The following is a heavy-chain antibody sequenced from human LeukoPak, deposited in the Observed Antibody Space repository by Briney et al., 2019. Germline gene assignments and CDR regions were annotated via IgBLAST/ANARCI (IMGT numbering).Heavy chain of an antibody. CDR3: AKAVAGRFDY. D-gene: IGHD6-19*01. J-gene: IGHJ4*02. V-gene: IGHV3-23*01. CDR1: GFTFSNYA. Sequence: GGSLRLSCAASGFTFSNYAMSWVRQAPGEGLEWVSAISGSGGSTYYADSVKGRFTISRDNSKNTLYLQMNSLRAEDTAVYYCAKAVAGRFDYWGQGTLVTVSS. CDR2: ISGSGGST.